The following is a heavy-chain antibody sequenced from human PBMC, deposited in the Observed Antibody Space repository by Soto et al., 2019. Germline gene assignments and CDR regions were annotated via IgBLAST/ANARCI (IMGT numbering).Heavy chain of an antibody. J-gene: IGHJ4*02. CDR2: IYWDDDK. CDR3: AHRVGLPGNWNGGYFDF. Sequence: QITLKESGPTRVKPTQTLTLTCTFSGFSLSTSGVGVGCIRQPPGKALERLALIYWDDDKRYNPSLKSRLTITKDTSKNRVVLRMHNLDPVDTDTYYCAHRVGLPGNWNGGYFDFWGQGALVTVSS. D-gene: IGHD1-1*01. CDR1: GFSLSTSGVG. V-gene: IGHV2-5*02.